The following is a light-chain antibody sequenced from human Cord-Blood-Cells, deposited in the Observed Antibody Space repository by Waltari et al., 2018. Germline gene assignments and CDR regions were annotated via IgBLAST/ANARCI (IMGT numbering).Light chain of an antibody. J-gene: IGKJ2*01. CDR3: QQSYSAPVH. CDR2: AAS. V-gene: IGKV1-39*01. Sequence: DIQLTQSPSSLSASVGDRVTITCRASQSISSYLNWYQQKPGKAPKLLIYAASSLQSGVPSRFSGSGSGTDFTLTISSLQPEDFATYHCQQSYSAPVHFGQGTKLEIK. CDR1: QSISSY.